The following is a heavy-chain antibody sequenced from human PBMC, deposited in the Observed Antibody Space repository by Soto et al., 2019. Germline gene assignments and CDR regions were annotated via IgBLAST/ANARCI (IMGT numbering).Heavy chain of an antibody. Sequence: PSETLSLIPSAPGVSISDSSYYWGWIRQPPGKGMQWIGSMYYSGQTYYSPPLMSRVTIAIDRSKNQFALNLTSVTATDTAFYYCARHGSSWGQGTLVTVS. CDR1: GVSISDSSYY. CDR2: MYYSGQT. J-gene: IGHJ5*02. CDR3: ARHGSS. V-gene: IGHV4-39*01.